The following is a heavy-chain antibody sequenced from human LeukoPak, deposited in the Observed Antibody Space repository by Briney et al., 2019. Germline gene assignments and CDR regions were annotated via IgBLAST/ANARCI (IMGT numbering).Heavy chain of an antibody. J-gene: IGHJ6*03. Sequence: PSETLSLTCTVSGGSISSYYWSWIRQPPGKGLEWIGYIFYSGSTNYNPSLKSRVTISVDTSKNQFSLKLSSVTAADTAVYYCAREGTHYYYYMDVWGKGTTVTVSS. CDR1: GGSISSYY. CDR2: IFYSGST. V-gene: IGHV4-59*01. CDR3: AREGTHYYYYMDV.